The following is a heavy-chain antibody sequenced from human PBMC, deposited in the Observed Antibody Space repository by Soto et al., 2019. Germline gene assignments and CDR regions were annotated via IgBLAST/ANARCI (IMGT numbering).Heavy chain of an antibody. V-gene: IGHV1-69*02. D-gene: IGHD2-15*01. CDR2: IIPILDIA. CDR3: ARARGYCSGGSCYQPQDV. J-gene: IGHJ6*02. Sequence: QVQLVQSGAEVKKPGSSVKVSCKASGGTFSSYPISWVRQAPRQGLEWMGRIIPILDIANYAQKFQGRVTITSDNSTSTAYMELSSLRSEDTAVYCCARARGYCSGGSCYQPQDVWGQGTTVTVSS. CDR1: GGTFSSYP.